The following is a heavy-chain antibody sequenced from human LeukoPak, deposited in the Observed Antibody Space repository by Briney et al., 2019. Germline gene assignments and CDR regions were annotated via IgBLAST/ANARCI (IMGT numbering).Heavy chain of an antibody. V-gene: IGHV1-2*02. Sequence: ASVKVSCKASGDTFTSYYMHWVRQAPGQGLEWMGWINPNSGGTNYAQKFQGRVTMTRDTSISTAYMELSRLRSDVTAVYYCARTLVALGFDYWGQGTLVTVSS. CDR2: INPNSGGT. J-gene: IGHJ4*02. CDR1: GDTFTSYY. D-gene: IGHD2-15*01. CDR3: ARTLVALGFDY.